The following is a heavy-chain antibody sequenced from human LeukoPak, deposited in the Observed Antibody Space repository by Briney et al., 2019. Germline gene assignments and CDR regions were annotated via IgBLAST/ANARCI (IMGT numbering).Heavy chain of an antibody. V-gene: IGHV1-46*01. Sequence: ASVKVSCKASGYTFTSYYMHWVRQAPGQGLEWMGIINPSGGSTSYAQKFQGRVTITRDTSASTAYMELSSLRSEDTAVYYCAREYSSGWYPRYYYGMDVWGQGTTVTVSS. CDR1: GYTFTSYY. D-gene: IGHD6-19*01. J-gene: IGHJ6*02. CDR2: INPSGGST. CDR3: AREYSSGWYPRYYYGMDV.